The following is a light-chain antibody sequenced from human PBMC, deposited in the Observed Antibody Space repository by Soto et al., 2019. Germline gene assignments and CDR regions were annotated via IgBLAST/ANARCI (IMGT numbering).Light chain of an antibody. Sequence: DIQMTQSPSTRSASVGDRATLTFRASQGVSNYFVGYQQKPGKVPNLLIYAPSTVHAGGPYPFSSSSSGTDFNLPISSLQPDDVAVYYCQNYHSGPPTLTFGGGTRVEIK. V-gene: IGKV1-27*01. CDR2: APS. CDR3: QNYHSGPPTLT. CDR1: QGVSNY. J-gene: IGKJ4*01.